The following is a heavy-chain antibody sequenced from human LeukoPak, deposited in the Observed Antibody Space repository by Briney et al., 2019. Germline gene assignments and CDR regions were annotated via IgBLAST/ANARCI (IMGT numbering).Heavy chain of an antibody. J-gene: IGHJ5*02. CDR3: ARGVSAAGMGDWFDP. CDR2: INPNSGGT. D-gene: IGHD6-13*01. V-gene: IGHV1-2*02. CDR1: GYTFTSYY. Sequence: ASVKVSCKASGYTFTSYYMHWVRQAPGQGLEWMGIINPNSGGTNYAWKFQGRVTMTGDTSISTAYMELTRLRSDDTAVYYCARGVSAAGMGDWFDPWGQGTLVTVSS.